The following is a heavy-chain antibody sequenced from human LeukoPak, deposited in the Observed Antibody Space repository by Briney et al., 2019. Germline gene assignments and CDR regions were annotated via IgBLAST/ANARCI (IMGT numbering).Heavy chain of an antibody. CDR3: ASSPAGYCSSTSCYRLFSYYYYMDV. D-gene: IGHD2-2*01. V-gene: IGHV1-69*05. J-gene: IGHJ6*03. CDR2: IIPIFGTA. CDR1: GGTFSSYA. Sequence: SVKVSCKASGGTFSSYAISWVRQAPGQGLEWMGGIIPIFGTANYAQKFQGRVTITTDESTSTAYMGLSSLRSEDTAVYYCASSPAGYCSSTSCYRLFSYYYYMDVWGKGTTVTVSS.